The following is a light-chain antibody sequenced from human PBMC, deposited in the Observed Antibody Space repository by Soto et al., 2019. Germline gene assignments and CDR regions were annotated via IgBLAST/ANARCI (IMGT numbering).Light chain of an antibody. CDR1: QNVNSD. J-gene: IGKJ2*01. CDR3: QQYKKWPPLYT. Sequence: EIVMTQSPVILSVSPGERATLSCRASQNVNSDLAWYQQKPGQAPRILIYGASTRATDIPARISGSGSGTDFTLTIDGRQSEDVAVYYCQQYKKWPPLYTFGQGTKLEIK. CDR2: GAS. V-gene: IGKV3-15*01.